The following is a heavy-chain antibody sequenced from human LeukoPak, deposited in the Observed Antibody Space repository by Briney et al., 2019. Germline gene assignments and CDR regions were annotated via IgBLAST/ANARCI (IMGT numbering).Heavy chain of an antibody. V-gene: IGHV1-24*01. CDR3: ATDFYRGRQFDY. CDR1: GNTFTDLS. CDR2: FDPEDVET. J-gene: IGHJ4*02. Sequence: APVKVSCKVSGNTFTDLSMNWVRQAPGKGLEWMGGFDPEDVETIYAQKFQGRVTMTEDTSTETAYMELTSLRPEDTAVYYCATDFYRGRQFDYWGQGTLVTVSS. D-gene: IGHD2/OR15-2a*01.